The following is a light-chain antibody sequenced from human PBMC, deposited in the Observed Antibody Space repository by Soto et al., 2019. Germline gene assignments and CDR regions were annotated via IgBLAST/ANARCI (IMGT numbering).Light chain of an antibody. V-gene: IGKV3-11*01. CDR3: QQRSNWPPSIT. CDR2: DAS. Sequence: EIVLTQSPATLSLSPGERATLSCRASQSVSSYLAWYQQKPGQAPRPLIYDASNRATGITARFSGSGSETDFTLTISSLEPEDFAVYYCQQRSNWPPSITFGQGTRLEIK. CDR1: QSVSSY. J-gene: IGKJ5*01.